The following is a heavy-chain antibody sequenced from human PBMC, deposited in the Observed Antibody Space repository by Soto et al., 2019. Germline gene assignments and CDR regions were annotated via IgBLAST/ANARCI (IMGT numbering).Heavy chain of an antibody. J-gene: IGHJ6*03. CDR1: GFSLNGYA. V-gene: IGHV3-48*01. CDR3: ARDPSVGSTFYYYMDV. CDR2: ISSSSGAI. Sequence: EVQLVESGGGLAQPGGSLRLSCAASGFSLNGYAMNWVRQAPGRGLEWVSYISSSSGAIDYADSVKGRFTVSRDNAKNLLYLQMNSLRAEDTALYYCARDPSVGSTFYYYMDVWGEGTRVTVSS. D-gene: IGHD6-13*01.